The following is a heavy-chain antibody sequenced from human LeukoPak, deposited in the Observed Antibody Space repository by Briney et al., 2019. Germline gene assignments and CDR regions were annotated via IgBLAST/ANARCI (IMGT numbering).Heavy chain of an antibody. CDR3: ATKQWLAPPPDS. CDR2: INTGGTVT. J-gene: IGHJ4*02. Sequence: GGSLRLSCAASGFTFSKYWMLWVRQAPGKGLESVSRINTGGTVTTYADSVKGRFTVSRDNADNTMFLQMNSVRDEDTAVYYCATKQWLAPPPDSWGQGTPVTVSS. V-gene: IGHV3-74*01. CDR1: GFTFSKYW. D-gene: IGHD6-19*01.